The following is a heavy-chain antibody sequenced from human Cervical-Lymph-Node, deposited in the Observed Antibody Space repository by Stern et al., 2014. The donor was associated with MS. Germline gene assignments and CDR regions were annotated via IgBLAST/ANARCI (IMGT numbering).Heavy chain of an antibody. Sequence: QVQLVQSGAEVKKPGASVKVSCKSSGDTFTTYGISWVRQAPGQGLEWMGWIKTHNGTTIYGQQFQGRVTMTTDTFTGIVYMELRTLRSDDTAVYYCARSYCSWDNCPARHDDWFDPWGQGTLVTVSS. J-gene: IGHJ5*02. CDR3: ARSYCSWDNCPARHDDWFDP. CDR1: GDTFTTYG. CDR2: IKTHNGTT. V-gene: IGHV1-18*01. D-gene: IGHD2-15*01.